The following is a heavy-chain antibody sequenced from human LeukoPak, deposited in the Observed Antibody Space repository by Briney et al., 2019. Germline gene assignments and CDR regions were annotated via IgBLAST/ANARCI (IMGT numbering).Heavy chain of an antibody. CDR1: GYTFTSYD. CDR3: ARDYSPYYYDSSGYSSDVFDM. Sequence: ASVKVSCKASGYTFTSYDINWVRQATGQGLEWMGWMNANSGNTGYAQKFQGRVTITRDTSISTAYMELSSLSSEDTAVYYCARDYSPYYYDSSGYSSDVFDMWGQGTLVTVSS. V-gene: IGHV1-8*03. CDR2: MNANSGNT. J-gene: IGHJ3*02. D-gene: IGHD3-22*01.